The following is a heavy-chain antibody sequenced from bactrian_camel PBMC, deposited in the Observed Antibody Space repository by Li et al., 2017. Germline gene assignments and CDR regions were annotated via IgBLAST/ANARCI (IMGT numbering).Heavy chain of an antibody. J-gene: IGHJ4*01. Sequence: HVQLVESGGDSVQAGGSLRLSCTVSGFTFDDTDMGWYRQAPGNECELVASISIDGCTYYPDSVAGRFTISLDNAKNTLYLQMDNLKPEDTAMYYCAANKPPCYYSETLAAQADDFNHWGQGTQVTV. D-gene: IGHD2*01. CDR3: AANKPPCYYSETLAAQADDFNH. V-gene: IGHV3S55*01. CDR2: ISIDGCT. CDR1: GFTFDDTD.